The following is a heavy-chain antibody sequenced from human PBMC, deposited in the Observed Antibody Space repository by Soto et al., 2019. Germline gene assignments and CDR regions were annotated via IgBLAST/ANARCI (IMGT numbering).Heavy chain of an antibody. D-gene: IGHD2-8*01. CDR2: IYPYNGNT. V-gene: IGHV1-18*01. Sequence: HVQLVQYGAEVRKPGASVKVSCNSSGYTFINYGMFWVRQAPGQGLEWMRWIYPYNGNTHYAETLQGRVTLTTGICTSTAYMDLRSLTSDDTAIYFCARDRNGEAGGCYWCQGTLVPVSS. CDR3: ARDRNGEAGGCY. CDR1: GYTFINYG. J-gene: IGHJ4*02.